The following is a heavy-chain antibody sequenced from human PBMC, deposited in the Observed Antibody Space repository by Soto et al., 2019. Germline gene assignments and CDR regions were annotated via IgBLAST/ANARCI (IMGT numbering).Heavy chain of an antibody. V-gene: IGHV4-34*01. CDR1: GGSFSGYY. D-gene: IGHD3-10*01. J-gene: IGHJ6*02. CDR2: INHSGST. CDR3: ARGKERGVRRVRLYYYYYGMAV. Sequence: SETLSLTCAVYGGSFSGYYWSWIRQPPGKGLEWIGEINHSGSTNYNPSLKSRVTISVDTSKNQFSLKLSSVTAADTAVYYCARGKERGVRRVRLYYYYYGMAVWGQGTTVTVSS.